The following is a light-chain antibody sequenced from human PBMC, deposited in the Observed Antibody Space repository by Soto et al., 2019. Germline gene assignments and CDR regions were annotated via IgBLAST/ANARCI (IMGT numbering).Light chain of an antibody. CDR2: AAS. V-gene: IGKV1-39*01. CDR3: QRCDSSPRT. J-gene: IGKJ1*01. CDR1: QRISTY. Sequence: DIQMTQSPSTLSAGVGDRVTITCRASQRISTYLNWYQQKPGKAPTLLIYAASSLQSGVPSRFSSGGPGTEFTLPINTLQPEDFATYYCQRCDSSPRTCGQGTKVEIK.